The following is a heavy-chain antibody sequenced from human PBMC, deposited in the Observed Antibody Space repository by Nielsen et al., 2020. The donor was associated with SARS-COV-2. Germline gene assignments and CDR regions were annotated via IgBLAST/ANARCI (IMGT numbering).Heavy chain of an antibody. CDR2: ISSTSSYI. J-gene: IGHJ6*02. CDR3: ARDNWGRMDV. D-gene: IGHD7-27*01. CDR1: GFIFGSYT. V-gene: IGHV3-21*01. Sequence: GGSLRLSCAASGFIFGSYTMTYFRQAPGKGLEWVSSISSTSSYIYYADSVKGRFTISRDNSKNTLYLQMNSLRAEDTAVYYCARDNWGRMDVWGQGTTVTVSS.